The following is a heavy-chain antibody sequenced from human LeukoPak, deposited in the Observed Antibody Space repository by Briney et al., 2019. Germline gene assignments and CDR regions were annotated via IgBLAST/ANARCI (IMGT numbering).Heavy chain of an antibody. CDR3: ARERCSSTSCADNWFDP. CDR2: ISYDGSNK. J-gene: IGHJ5*02. D-gene: IGHD2-2*01. V-gene: IGHV3-30*04. CDR1: GFTFSSYA. Sequence: GRSLRLSCAASGFTFSSYAMHWVRQAPGKGLEWVAVISYDGSNKYYADSVKGRFTISRDNSKNTLYLQMNSLRAEDTAVYYCARERCSSTSCADNWFDPWGQGTLVTVSS.